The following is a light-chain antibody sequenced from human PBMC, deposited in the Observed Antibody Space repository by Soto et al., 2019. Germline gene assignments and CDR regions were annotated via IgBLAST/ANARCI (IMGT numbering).Light chain of an antibody. J-gene: IGKJ1*01. Sequence: IQMTQSPSSLSASIGDRVTITCLASQSISIYLNWYQQKPGKAPRLLIYAASSLQSGVPSRFSGSGSGTDFTLTISSLERKHVAIYYWRQADRLPPKIGQGTKVDIK. V-gene: IGKV1-6*01. CDR3: RQADRLPPK. CDR1: QSISIY. CDR2: AAS.